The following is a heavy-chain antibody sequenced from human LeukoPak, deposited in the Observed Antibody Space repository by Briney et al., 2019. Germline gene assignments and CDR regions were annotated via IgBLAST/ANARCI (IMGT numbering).Heavy chain of an antibody. V-gene: IGHV3-7*01. Sequence: GGSLRLSCAASGFTFSNFWMAWVRQAPGKWLEWVANIKQDGSVQYYGDSVRGRFTISRDNAKNSLYLQMNSLRAEDTAVYYCATTYDSSGCDWGQGTLVTVSS. CDR3: ATTYDSSGCD. CDR1: GFTFSNFW. D-gene: IGHD3-22*01. CDR2: IKQDGSVQ. J-gene: IGHJ4*02.